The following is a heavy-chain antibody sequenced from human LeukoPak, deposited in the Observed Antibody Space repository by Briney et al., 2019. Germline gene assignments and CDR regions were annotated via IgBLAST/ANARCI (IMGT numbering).Heavy chain of an antibody. CDR1: GFTFSNYG. V-gene: IGHV3-33*01. CDR2: IWYDGTNK. D-gene: IGHD5-12*01. Sequence: GGSLRLSCAASGFTFSNYGIHWVRQAPGKGLEWVALIWYDGTNKYYGDSVKGRFTISRDNSKNTLYLQMNSLRAEDTAVYYCARGVRRATNWFDPWGQGTLVTVSS. J-gene: IGHJ5*02. CDR3: ARGVRRATNWFDP.